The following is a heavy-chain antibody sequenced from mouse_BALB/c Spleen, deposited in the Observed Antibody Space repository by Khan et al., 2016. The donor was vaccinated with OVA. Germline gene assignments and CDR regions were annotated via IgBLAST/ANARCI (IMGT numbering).Heavy chain of an antibody. D-gene: IGHD1-1*01. CDR2: ITSGGSYT. Sequence: EVELVESGGGLVKPGGSLRLSCEASGFTFSSYSMSWVRQTPEKRLEWVATITSGGSYTYYPDSVQGRFTISRDNATNTLYLQMSSLKSEDTAIYYCTSDRNDYVSSFYFDYWGQGTTLTVSS. J-gene: IGHJ2*01. V-gene: IGHV5-6-4*01. CDR3: TSDRNDYVSSFYFDY. CDR1: GFTFSSYS.